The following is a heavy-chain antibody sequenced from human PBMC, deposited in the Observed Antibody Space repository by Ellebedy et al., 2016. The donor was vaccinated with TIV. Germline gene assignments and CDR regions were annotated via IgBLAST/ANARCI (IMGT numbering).Heavy chain of an antibody. D-gene: IGHD4-17*01. CDR1: GYTFTSYY. CDR2: INPSGGST. V-gene: IGHV1-46*01. J-gene: IGHJ6*02. Sequence: ASVKVSCXASGYTFTSYYMHWVRQAPGQGLEWMGIINPSGGSTSYAQKFQGRVTMTRDTSTSTVYMELSSLRSEDTAVYYCARFYDYGDYVRPSDVWGQGTTVTVSS. CDR3: ARFYDYGDYVRPSDV.